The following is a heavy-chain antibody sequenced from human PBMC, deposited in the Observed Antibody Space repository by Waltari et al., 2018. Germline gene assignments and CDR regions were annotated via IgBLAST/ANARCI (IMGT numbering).Heavy chain of an antibody. CDR1: GGSISSHY. D-gene: IGHD3-10*01. CDR3: AREDLGFGDFDY. Sequence: QVQLQESGPGLVKPSETLSLTCTVSGGSISSHYWSWIRQPPGKGLEWIGYIYYSWGTNFNPSLKSRVTISVDTSKNQFSLKLSSVTAADTAVYYCAREDLGFGDFDYWGQGTLVTVSS. CDR2: IYYSWGT. V-gene: IGHV4-59*11. J-gene: IGHJ4*02.